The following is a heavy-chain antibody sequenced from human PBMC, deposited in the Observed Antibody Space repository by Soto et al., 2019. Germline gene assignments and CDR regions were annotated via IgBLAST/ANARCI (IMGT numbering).Heavy chain of an antibody. V-gene: IGHV1-3*01. J-gene: IGHJ4*02. CDR3: ARDLNDFWSGWGYSYGPYYFDY. CDR1: GYTFTSYA. Sequence: QVQLVQSGAEVKKPGASVKVSCKASGYTFTSYAMHWVRQAPGQRLEWMGWINAGNGNTKYSQKFQGRVTITRDTSASTAYMELSSLRSEDTAVYYCARDLNDFWSGWGYSYGPYYFDYWGQGTLVTVSS. D-gene: IGHD3-3*01. CDR2: INAGNGNT.